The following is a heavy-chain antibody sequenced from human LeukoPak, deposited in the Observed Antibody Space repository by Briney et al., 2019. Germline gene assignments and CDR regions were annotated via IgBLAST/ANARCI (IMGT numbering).Heavy chain of an antibody. J-gene: IGHJ6*02. V-gene: IGHV1-2*02. Sequence: ASVKVSCKASGYTFTGYYMHWVRQAPGQGLEWMGWINPNSGGTNYAQKLQGRVTMTTDTSTSTAYMELRSLRSDDTAVYYCARDTVPRNYYYGMDVWGQGTTVTVSS. CDR2: INPNSGGT. D-gene: IGHD4-11*01. CDR1: GYTFTGYY. CDR3: ARDTVPRNYYYGMDV.